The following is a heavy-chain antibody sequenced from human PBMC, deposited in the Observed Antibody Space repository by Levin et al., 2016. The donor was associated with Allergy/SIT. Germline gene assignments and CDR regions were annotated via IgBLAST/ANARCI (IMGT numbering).Heavy chain of an antibody. CDR2: IYYSGST. V-gene: IGHV4-59*08. CDR3: ARAAGSSWQDWYFDL. J-gene: IGHJ2*01. Sequence: RQAPGKGLEWIGYIYYSGSTNYNPSLKSRVTISVDTSKNQFSLKLSSVTAADTAVYYCARAAGSSWQDWYFDLWGRGTLVTVSS. D-gene: IGHD6-13*01.